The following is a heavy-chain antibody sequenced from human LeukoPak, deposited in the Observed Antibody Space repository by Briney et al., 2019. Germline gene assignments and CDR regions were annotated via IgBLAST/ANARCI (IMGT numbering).Heavy chain of an antibody. CDR2: IYYSGST. CDR1: GGSISSSSYY. CDR3: ASGILYGGTARGFDY. Sequence: SETLSLTCTVSGGSISSSSYYWGWIRQPPGKGLEWIGSIYYSGSTYYNPSLKSRVTISVDTSKNQFSLKLSSVTAADTAVYYCASGILYGGTARGFDYWGQGTLVTVSS. D-gene: IGHD4-23*01. J-gene: IGHJ4*02. V-gene: IGHV4-39*01.